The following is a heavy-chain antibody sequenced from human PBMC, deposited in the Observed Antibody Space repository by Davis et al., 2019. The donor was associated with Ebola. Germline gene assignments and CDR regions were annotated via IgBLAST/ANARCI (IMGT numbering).Heavy chain of an antibody. CDR3: ARGHFYDSRGYFT. J-gene: IGHJ5*02. CDR2: IYYSGST. CDR1: GGSISSGDYY. V-gene: IGHV4-30-4*01. D-gene: IGHD3-22*01. Sequence: PSETLSLTCTVSGGSISSGDYYWSWIRQPPGKGLEWIGYIYYSGSTYYNPSLKSRVTISGDTSKNQFSLKLSSVTAADTAVYYCARGHFYDSRGYFTWGQGTPVTVSS.